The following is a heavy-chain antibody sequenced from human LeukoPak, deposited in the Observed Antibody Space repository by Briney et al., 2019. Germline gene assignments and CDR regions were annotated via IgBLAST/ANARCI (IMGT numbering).Heavy chain of an antibody. Sequence: SETLSLTCTVSGGSVSSGSYYWSWIRQPPGKGLEWIGHIYYSGSTNYNPSLESRVTISVDTSKNQFSLKLSSVTAADTAVYYCARGSRLYYDFWSGYHYNWFDPWGQGTLVTVSS. CDR3: ARGSRLYYDFWSGYHYNWFDP. CDR1: GGSVSSGSYY. CDR2: IYYSGST. V-gene: IGHV4-61*01. D-gene: IGHD3-3*01. J-gene: IGHJ5*02.